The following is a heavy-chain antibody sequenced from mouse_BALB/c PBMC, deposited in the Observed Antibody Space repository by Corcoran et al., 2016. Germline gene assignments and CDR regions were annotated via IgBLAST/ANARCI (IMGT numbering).Heavy chain of an antibody. CDR2: ISCYNGAT. CDR3: ARYGNPYWYFDV. J-gene: IGHJ1*01. Sequence: LVKTGASVKISCKASGYSFTGYYMHWVKQSHGKSLEWIGYISCYNGATSYNQKFKGKATFTVDTSSSTAYMQFNSLTSEDSTVYYCARYGNPYWYFDVWGAGTTVTVSS. V-gene: IGHV1S34*01. D-gene: IGHD2-10*02. CDR1: GYSFTGYY.